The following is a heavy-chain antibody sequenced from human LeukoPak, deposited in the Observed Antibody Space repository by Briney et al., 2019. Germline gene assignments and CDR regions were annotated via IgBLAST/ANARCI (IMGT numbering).Heavy chain of an antibody. Sequence: ASVKVSCKASGYTFTSYGISWVRKAPAQGLEWMGWISAYNGNTNYAQKLQGRVTMTTDTSTSTAYMELRSLRSDDTAVYYCARDLYGDSVTSYYGMDVWGQGTTVTVSS. V-gene: IGHV1-18*01. CDR2: ISAYNGNT. D-gene: IGHD4-17*01. CDR3: ARDLYGDSVTSYYGMDV. CDR1: GYTFTSYG. J-gene: IGHJ6*02.